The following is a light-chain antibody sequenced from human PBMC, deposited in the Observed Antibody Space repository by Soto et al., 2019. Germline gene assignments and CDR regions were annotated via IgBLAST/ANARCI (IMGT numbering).Light chain of an antibody. V-gene: IGKV1-33*01. CDR1: QDISNY. Sequence: DIQMTQSPSSLSASVGDRVTITCQASQDISNYLNWYQQKPGKETKLLIYDASNLEKGVPSRFSGSGTGTDFTFSITSLKPEDIATYYLQQYDNLPLTFVGGTKVEIK. CDR3: QQYDNLPLT. J-gene: IGKJ4*01. CDR2: DAS.